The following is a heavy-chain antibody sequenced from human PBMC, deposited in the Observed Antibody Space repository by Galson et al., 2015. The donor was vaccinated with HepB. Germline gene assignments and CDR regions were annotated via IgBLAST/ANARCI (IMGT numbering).Heavy chain of an antibody. CDR1: GYTFNNFG. J-gene: IGHJ4*02. CDR3: ARGGGYYTSAICHADY. D-gene: IGHD2-2*01. Sequence: SVKVSCKASGYTFNNFGINWVRQAPGQGLEWMGWINTNTGNPTYAQGFTGRFVFSLDTSVSTANLQISSLKPEDTAVYFCARGGGYYTSAICHADYWGQGTLVTVSS. V-gene: IGHV7-4-1*02. CDR2: INTNTGNP.